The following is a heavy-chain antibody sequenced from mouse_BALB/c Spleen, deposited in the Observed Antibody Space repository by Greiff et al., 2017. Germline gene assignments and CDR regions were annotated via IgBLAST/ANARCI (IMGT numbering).Heavy chain of an antibody. CDR2: IYPGNSDT. CDR1: GYTFTSYW. J-gene: IGHJ4*01. CDR3: TRGGIFITTATYVMDY. V-gene: IGHV1-5*01. D-gene: IGHD1-2*01. Sequence: EVQLQQSGTVLARPGASVKMSCKASGYTFTSYWMHWVKQRPGQGLEWIGAIYPGNSDTSYNQKFKGKAKLTAVTSTSTAYMGLSSLTNEDSAVYYCTRGGIFITTATYVMDYWGQGTSVTVSS.